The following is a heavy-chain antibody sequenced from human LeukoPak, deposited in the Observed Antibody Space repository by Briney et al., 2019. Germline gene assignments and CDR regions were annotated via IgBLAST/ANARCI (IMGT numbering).Heavy chain of an antibody. CDR1: GFTFSTYW. J-gene: IGHJ5*02. CDR3: AKGDYYGSGSPHGNWFDP. CDR2: INQDGSEK. D-gene: IGHD3-10*01. Sequence: GGSLRLSCAASGFTFSTYWMSWVRQAPGKGLEWVANINQDGSEKYYVDSVKGRFTISRDNAKNSLYLQMNSLRAEDTALYYCAKGDYYGSGSPHGNWFDPWGQGTLVTVSS. V-gene: IGHV3-7*03.